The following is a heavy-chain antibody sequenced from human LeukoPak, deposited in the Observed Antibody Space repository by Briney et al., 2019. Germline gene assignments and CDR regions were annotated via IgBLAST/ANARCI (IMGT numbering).Heavy chain of an antibody. J-gene: IGHJ4*02. CDR1: GFTFSSYE. CDR2: ISSSGSTI. V-gene: IGHV3-48*03. CDR3: ARALRRGYSYGPDY. Sequence: GGSLRLSCAASGFTFSSYEMNCVRQAPGKGLEWVSYISSSGSTIYYADSVKGRFTISRDNAKNSLYLQMNSLRAEDTAVYYCARALRRGYSYGPDYWGQGTLVTVSS. D-gene: IGHD5-18*01.